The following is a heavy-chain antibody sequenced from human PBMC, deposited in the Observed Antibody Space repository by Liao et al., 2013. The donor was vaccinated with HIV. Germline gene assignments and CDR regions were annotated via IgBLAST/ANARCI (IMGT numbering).Heavy chain of an antibody. V-gene: IGHV4-34*01. D-gene: IGHD2-2*02. CDR1: VGSFSNYY. J-gene: IGHJ6*03. CDR3: ARGSQPLYCSSTSCYTKEGYYYYYMDV. CDR2: INHSGKT. Sequence: QGQLKQWGTGLLKPSETLSRTCAVYVGSFSNYYWSWIRQPPGKGLEWIGEINHSGKTNYNPSLKSRVTISVDASRNQFSLKMNSVTAADTAVYYCARGSQPLYCSSTSCYTKEGYYYYYMDVWGKGTTVTVSS.